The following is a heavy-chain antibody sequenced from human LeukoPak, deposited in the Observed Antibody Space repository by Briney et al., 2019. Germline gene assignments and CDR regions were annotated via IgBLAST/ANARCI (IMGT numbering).Heavy chain of an antibody. Sequence: PGGSLRLSCAVSGFTFKLYWMHWVRQAPGKGPVWVSRINDDGSDTTYADSVKGRFTISRDDAKNMLFLQMNSRRAEDTAVYYCVRGGPSTWSWGQGTLVTVSS. CDR3: VRGGPSTWS. V-gene: IGHV3-74*01. J-gene: IGHJ5*02. CDR1: GFTFKLYW. CDR2: INDDGSDT. D-gene: IGHD2-15*01.